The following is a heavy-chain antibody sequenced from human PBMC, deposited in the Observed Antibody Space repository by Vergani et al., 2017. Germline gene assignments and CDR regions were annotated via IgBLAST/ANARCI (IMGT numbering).Heavy chain of an antibody. Sequence: EVQLLESGGDLVQPGGSLRLSCAASGFTFNHYAMNWVRQAPGKGLEWVSGISGSGGSTYYAGSVKGRFTISRDSSKNTLYLQMNSLCAGDTAVYYWAKANPRNSGYDYLYYYHAMDVWGQGTTVTVSS. CDR2: ISGSGGST. J-gene: IGHJ6*02. CDR3: AKANPRNSGYDYLYYYHAMDV. CDR1: GFTFNHYA. V-gene: IGHV3-23*01. D-gene: IGHD5-12*01.